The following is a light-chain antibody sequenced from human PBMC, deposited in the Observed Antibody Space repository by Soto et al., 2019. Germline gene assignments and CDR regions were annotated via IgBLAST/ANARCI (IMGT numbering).Light chain of an antibody. CDR2: DVS. Sequence: QSVLTQPDSVSGSPGQSITISCTGTSSDVGNYNYVSWYQHHPGKAPKLMVYDVSHRPSGVSNRFSGSKSGSTASLTISGLQAEDEADYYGSSEERSSNYVCGLGERSPS. V-gene: IGLV2-14*03. CDR1: SSDVGNYNY. J-gene: IGLJ1*01. CDR3: SSEERSSNYV.